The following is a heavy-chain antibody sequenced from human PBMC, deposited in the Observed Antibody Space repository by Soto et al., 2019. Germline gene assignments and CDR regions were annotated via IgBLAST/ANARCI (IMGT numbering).Heavy chain of an antibody. J-gene: IGHJ4*02. Sequence: QVQLVESGGGVVQPGRSLRLSCAASGFTFSSYAMHWVRQAPGKGLEWVAVISYDGSNQYYADSVKGRFTISRDNSKNTRYLQMNSLRAEDTAVYYCARGRIAAAGRTDYWGQGSLVTVSS. CDR3: ARGRIAAAGRTDY. CDR2: ISYDGSNQ. V-gene: IGHV3-30-3*01. CDR1: GFTFSSYA. D-gene: IGHD6-13*01.